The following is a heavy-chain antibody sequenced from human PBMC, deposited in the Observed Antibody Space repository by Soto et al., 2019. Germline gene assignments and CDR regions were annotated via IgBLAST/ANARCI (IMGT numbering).Heavy chain of an antibody. CDR2: INPNSGGT. CDR3: ARRKGDYYDSSGYHYYFDY. D-gene: IGHD3-22*01. J-gene: IGHJ4*02. Sequence: ASVKVSCKASGYTFTDYYVHWVGQAPGRGLEWMGWINPNSGGTKSAQKFQGRVTMTRDTSISTAYMELSRLRSDDPAVYYCARRKGDYYDSSGYHYYFDYWGQGTLVTVSS. V-gene: IGHV1-2*02. CDR1: GYTFTDYY.